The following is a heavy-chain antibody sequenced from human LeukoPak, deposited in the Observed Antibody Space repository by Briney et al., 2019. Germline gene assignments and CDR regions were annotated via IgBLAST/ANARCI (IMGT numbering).Heavy chain of an antibody. V-gene: IGHV3-30*02. CDR3: AKDPTAMVTYYYYMDV. D-gene: IGHD5-18*01. CDR1: GFTFSIYG. CDR2: IRYDGSNK. J-gene: IGHJ6*03. Sequence: GGSLRLSCAASGFTFSIYGMHWVRQAPRKGLEWVAFIRYDGSNKYYADSVKGRFTISRDNSKNTLYLQMNSLRAEDTAVYYCAKDPTAMVTYYYYMDVWGKGTTVTISS.